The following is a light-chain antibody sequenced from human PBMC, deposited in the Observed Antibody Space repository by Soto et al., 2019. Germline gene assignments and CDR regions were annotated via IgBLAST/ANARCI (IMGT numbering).Light chain of an antibody. V-gene: IGKV4-1*01. J-gene: IGKJ3*01. Sequence: DIVMTQSPDSLAVSLGERATINCKSSQSVLYSSNNKNYLAWYQQKPGQPPKLLIYWASTRESGVPDRFSGSGSGTDFTLTISSLQAEDAAVYYCQQYYSAPVTFGPGTKVDI. CDR2: WAS. CDR3: QQYYSAPVT. CDR1: QSVLYSSNNKNY.